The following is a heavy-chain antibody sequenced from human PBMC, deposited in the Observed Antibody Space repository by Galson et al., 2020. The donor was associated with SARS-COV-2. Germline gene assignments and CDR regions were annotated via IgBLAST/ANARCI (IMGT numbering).Heavy chain of an antibody. J-gene: IGHJ3*02. CDR2: IWYDASNK. CDR3: AIGAHWGEYAFDS. Sequence: GGSLRLSCAASGFTFSNYGMHWVSQAPGKGLEWVAVIWYDASNKYYADSVKGRFTISRDNSKNTLYLQMTSLRAEDTAVYYCAIGAHWGEYAFDSWGQGTIVTVSS. V-gene: IGHV3-33*01. CDR1: GFTFSNYG. D-gene: IGHD3-16*01.